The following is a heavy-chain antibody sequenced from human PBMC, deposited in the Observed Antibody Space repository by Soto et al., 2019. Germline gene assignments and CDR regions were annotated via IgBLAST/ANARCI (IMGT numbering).Heavy chain of an antibody. J-gene: IGHJ4*02. Sequence: QITLKESGPTLVKPTQTLTLTCTFSGFSLSTSGVGVGWIRQPPGKALEWLALIYWDDDKRYSPSLKSRLTNTKDTSKNNVVLTMNNMDYLDTATYYCVDRSPGGSEIPFDYWGQGTLVTVSS. D-gene: IGHD1-26*01. CDR3: VDRSPGGSEIPFDY. CDR2: IYWDDDK. CDR1: GFSLSTSGVG. V-gene: IGHV2-5*02.